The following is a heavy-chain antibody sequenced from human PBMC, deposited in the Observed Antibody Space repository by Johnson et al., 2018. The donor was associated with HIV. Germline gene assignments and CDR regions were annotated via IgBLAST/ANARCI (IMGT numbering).Heavy chain of an antibody. CDR3: ARDGESQQLPLGDAFDV. V-gene: IGHV3-66*01. CDR1: GFSVSNNY. CDR2: IYSGGST. J-gene: IGHJ3*01. D-gene: IGHD6-13*01. Sequence: EVQLVESGGGLVQPGGSLRLSCGASGFSVSNNYMNWVRQAPGKGLEWVSVIYSGGSTYYADSVRGRFTISRDNSRNTLYLQMSSLRAEDTAMYYCARDGESQQLPLGDAFDVWGQGTMVTVSS.